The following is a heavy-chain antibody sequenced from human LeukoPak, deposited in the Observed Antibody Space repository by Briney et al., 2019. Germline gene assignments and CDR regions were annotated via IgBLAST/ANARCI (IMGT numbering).Heavy chain of an antibody. J-gene: IGHJ6*03. CDR1: GFTFDDYG. V-gene: IGHV3-30*02. CDR2: IRYDGSNK. CDR3: ARGLRXXFXVEVPPSYTSYYMDV. D-gene: IGHD1-1*01. Sequence: GGSLRLSCAASGFTFDDYGMDWVRQAPGKGLEWVAFIRYDGSNKYYGDSVKGRFTVSRDNSKNTVFLQMNGLRGDDTALYYCARGLRXXFXVEVPPSYTSYYMDVWGKGTTVTVSS.